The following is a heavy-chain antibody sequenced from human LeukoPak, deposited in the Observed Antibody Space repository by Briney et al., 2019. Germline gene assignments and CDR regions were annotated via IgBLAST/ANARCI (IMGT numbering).Heavy chain of an antibody. Sequence: SETLPLTCVVSGYSISSGYHWGWIRQPPGKGLEWIGSVYRSGITYYNPSLKSRVTMSVDTSKNQISLNMRSVTAADTAVFYCARENWVFDYWGQGILVTVSS. V-gene: IGHV4-38-2*02. J-gene: IGHJ4*02. CDR2: VYRSGIT. CDR1: GYSISSGYH. CDR3: ARENWVFDY. D-gene: IGHD7-27*01.